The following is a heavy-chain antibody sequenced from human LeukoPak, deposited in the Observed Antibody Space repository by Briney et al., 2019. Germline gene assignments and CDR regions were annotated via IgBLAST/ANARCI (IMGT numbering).Heavy chain of an antibody. CDR2: ISSDGRSA. Sequence: PGGSLRLSCSASGFTFSSFPMSWVRQAPGKGLEYVSTISSDGRSAYYVDSVKGRFTISRDNSKNTLYLQMGSLRAEDMAVYYCARGLYHGSGKYYFDYWGQGTLVTVSS. V-gene: IGHV3-64*02. CDR3: ARGLYHGSGKYYFDY. D-gene: IGHD3-10*01. CDR1: GFTFSSFP. J-gene: IGHJ4*02.